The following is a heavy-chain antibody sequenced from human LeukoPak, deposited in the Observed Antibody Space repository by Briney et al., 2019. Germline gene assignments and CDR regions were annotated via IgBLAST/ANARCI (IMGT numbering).Heavy chain of an antibody. D-gene: IGHD3-22*01. Sequence: SETLSLTCTVSNGSISSNYWSWIRQPAGKGLEWIGRIYNTGSTNYNPSLKSRVTMSVDTSKNQFSLRLSSVTAADTAVYYCARVHVSSGYYLGAFDVWGQGTMVTVSS. CDR2: IYNTGST. J-gene: IGHJ3*01. CDR3: ARVHVSSGYYLGAFDV. CDR1: NGSISSNY. V-gene: IGHV4-4*07.